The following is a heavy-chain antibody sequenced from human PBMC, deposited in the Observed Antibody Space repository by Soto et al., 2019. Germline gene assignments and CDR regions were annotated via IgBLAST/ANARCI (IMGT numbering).Heavy chain of an antibody. CDR3: ARDREPDGIWTFDS. V-gene: IGHV3-53*01. D-gene: IGHD3-9*01. CDR2: SFSSGGT. CDR1: GFTLDKYT. J-gene: IGHJ4*02. Sequence: HPGGSLRLSCAALGFTLDKYTMGWVRQAPGKGLEWVAESFSSGGTQYADSVKGRFTISRDNSRNMVFLQMNGLRVEDTALYYCARDREPDGIWTFDSWGQGALVTVSS.